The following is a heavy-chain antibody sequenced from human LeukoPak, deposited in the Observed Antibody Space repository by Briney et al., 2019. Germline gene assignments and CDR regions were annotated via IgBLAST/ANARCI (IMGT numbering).Heavy chain of an antibody. CDR2: ISYSGST. CDR3: ARHDSSGYYFEGFDY. D-gene: IGHD3-22*01. J-gene: IGHJ4*02. Sequence: PSETLSLTCTVSGGSINSYYWSWIRQPPGKGLEFIGYISYSGSTNYNPSLKSRVTISVDTSKNQFSLKLSSVTAADTAVYYCARHDSSGYYFEGFDYWGQGTLVTVSS. CDR1: GGSINSYY. V-gene: IGHV4-59*08.